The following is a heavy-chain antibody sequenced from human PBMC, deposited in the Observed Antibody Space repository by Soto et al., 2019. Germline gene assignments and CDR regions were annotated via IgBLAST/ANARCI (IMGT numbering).Heavy chain of an antibody. V-gene: IGHV3-7*03. CDR1: GFTFRNYW. Sequence: EGHLVDSGGGLVRPGGSLRLSCAASGFTFRNYWMSWVRQAPGKGLEWVANIKQDGSERYYVDSVKGRFTISRDNAKNSLYLQMNSLRVEDTAVYYCARDVGDFHYDNTGYNDYWGQGTRVTVSS. D-gene: IGHD3-22*01. CDR2: IKQDGSER. CDR3: ARDVGDFHYDNTGYNDY. J-gene: IGHJ4*02.